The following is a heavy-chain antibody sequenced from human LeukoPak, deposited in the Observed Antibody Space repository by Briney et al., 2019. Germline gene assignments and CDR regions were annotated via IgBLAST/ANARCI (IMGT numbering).Heavy chain of an antibody. CDR1: GFTFSDYY. CDR3: ARGLGATTRNYYFYGLDV. V-gene: IGHV3-11*01. D-gene: IGHD1-26*01. J-gene: IGHJ6*02. CDR2: ISSSGSTI. Sequence: GRSLRLSCAASGFTFSDYYMSWIRQAPGNGLEWVSYISSSGSTIYCADSVKGRFTISRDNAKNSLYLQMNSLRAEDTAVYYCARGLGATTRNYYFYGLDVWGQGTTVTVSS.